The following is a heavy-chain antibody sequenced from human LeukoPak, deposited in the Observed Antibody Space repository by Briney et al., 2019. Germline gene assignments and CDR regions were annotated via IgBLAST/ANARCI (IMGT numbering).Heavy chain of an antibody. D-gene: IGHD3-22*01. CDR3: AREDSSGYGGFDY. V-gene: IGHV1-8*03. CDR1: GYTFTGYY. Sequence: ASVKVSCKASGYTFTGYYMHWVRQATGQGLEWMGWMNPSSGNTGYAQKFQGRVTITRNTSISTAYMELSSLRSEDTAVYSCAREDSSGYGGFDYWGQGTLVTVSS. J-gene: IGHJ4*02. CDR2: MNPSSGNT.